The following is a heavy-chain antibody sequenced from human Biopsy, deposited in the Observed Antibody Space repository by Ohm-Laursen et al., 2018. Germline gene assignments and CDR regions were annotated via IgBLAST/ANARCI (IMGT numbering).Heavy chain of an antibody. V-gene: IGHV1-18*01. CDR3: ARDYQPTIITIHYYYYGMDV. CDR2: INPYNGDT. Sequence: SVKVSCKASGYTFINYGFSWVRQAPGQGLEWMGWINPYNGDTNYAQKLQGRVTMTTDTSTSTAYMELRSLRSDDTAVYYCARDYQPTIITIHYYYYGMDVWGQGTMVTVS. CDR1: GYTFINYG. J-gene: IGHJ6*02. D-gene: IGHD2-2*01.